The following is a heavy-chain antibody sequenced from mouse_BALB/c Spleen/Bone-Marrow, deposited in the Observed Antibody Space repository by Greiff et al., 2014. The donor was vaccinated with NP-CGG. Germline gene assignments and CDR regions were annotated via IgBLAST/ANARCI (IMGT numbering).Heavy chain of an antibody. CDR1: GYAFTNYL. Sequence: VQLQESGAELVRPGTSVTVSCKASGYAFTNYLIEWVKQRPGQGLEWIGVINPGSGGINYNEKFRVKATLTADKSSSIVYMQLNSLTSDDSAVYFCARELGRGFAYWGQGTLVTVSA. V-gene: IGHV1-54*01. CDR3: ARELGRGFAY. J-gene: IGHJ3*01. CDR2: INPGSGGI. D-gene: IGHD4-1*01.